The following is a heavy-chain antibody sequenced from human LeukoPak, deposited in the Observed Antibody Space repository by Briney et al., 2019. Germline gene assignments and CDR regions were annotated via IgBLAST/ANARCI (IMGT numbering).Heavy chain of an antibody. Sequence: PSETLSLTCAVYGGSLNVNYWSWIRQPPGKGLEWIGEGDHSGGTKYNPSLKSRVTISADSSKNQFSLKLSSVTAADTAVYYCARARQITGPYTPYFDYWGQGTLVTVSS. CDR1: GGSLNVNY. J-gene: IGHJ4*02. D-gene: IGHD1-20*01. V-gene: IGHV4-34*01. CDR3: ARARQITGPYTPYFDY. CDR2: GDHSGGT.